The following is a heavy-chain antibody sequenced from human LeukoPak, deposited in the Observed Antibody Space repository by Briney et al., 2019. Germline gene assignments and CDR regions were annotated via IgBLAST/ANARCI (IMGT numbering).Heavy chain of an antibody. Sequence: ASVKVSCKASGYTFTGYYMHWVRQAPGQGLEWMGRINHNSGGTNSAQKFQGRVTMTRDTSISTAYMELTRLRSDDTAVYYCARGDTVTTGPFDYWGQGTLVTVSS. V-gene: IGHV1-2*06. D-gene: IGHD4-17*01. J-gene: IGHJ4*02. CDR2: INHNSGGT. CDR3: ARGDTVTTGPFDY. CDR1: GYTFTGYY.